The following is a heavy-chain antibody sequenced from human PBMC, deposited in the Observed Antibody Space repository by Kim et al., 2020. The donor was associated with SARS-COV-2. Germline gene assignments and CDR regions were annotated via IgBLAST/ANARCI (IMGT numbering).Heavy chain of an antibody. CDR1: GFTFDDYA. CDR3: AKDIDSSGYYPIYYYGMDV. V-gene: IGHV3-43*02. J-gene: IGHJ6*02. D-gene: IGHD3-22*01. CDR2: ISGDGGST. Sequence: GGSLRLSCAASGFTFDDYAMHWVRQAPGKGLEWVSPISGDGGSTYYADSVKGRFTISRDNSKNSLYLQMNSLRTEDTAWYYCAKDIDSSGYYPIYYYGMDVGSQETTVTVSS.